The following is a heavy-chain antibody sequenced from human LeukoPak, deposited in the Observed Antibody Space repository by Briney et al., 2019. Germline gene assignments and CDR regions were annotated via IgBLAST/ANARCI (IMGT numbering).Heavy chain of an antibody. CDR1: GGSISSYY. J-gene: IGHJ3*02. CDR3: AGTYYFDSSGHYFGGNGFDI. D-gene: IGHD3-22*01. V-gene: IGHV4-4*07. Sequence: SETLSLTCTVSGGSISSYYWSWIRPPAGKGLEWIGRIYTSGSTNYNPALKSRVTISVDMFYNQFSLKLSSVTAADTAVYYCAGTYYFDSSGHYFGGNGFDIWGQGTMVTVSS. CDR2: IYTSGST.